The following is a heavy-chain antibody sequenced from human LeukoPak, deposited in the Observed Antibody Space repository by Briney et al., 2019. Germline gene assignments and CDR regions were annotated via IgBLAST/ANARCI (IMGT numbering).Heavy chain of an antibody. Sequence: PGRSLRLSCAASGFVFSSYAMHWVRQVPGKGLDGVAIISHDGRNKYYADSVKGRFTISRDNSKNTLYLQMNSLRAEDTAVYYCAPIGGTSWGQGTLVTVSS. V-gene: IGHV3-30*14. D-gene: IGHD2/OR15-2a*01. CDR3: APIGGTS. J-gene: IGHJ5*02. CDR1: GFVFSSYA. CDR2: ISHDGRNK.